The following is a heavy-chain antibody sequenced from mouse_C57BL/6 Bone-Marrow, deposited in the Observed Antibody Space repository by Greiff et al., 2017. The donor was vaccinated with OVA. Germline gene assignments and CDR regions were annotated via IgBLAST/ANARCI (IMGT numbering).Heavy chain of an antibody. D-gene: IGHD1-1*01. Sequence: EVQRVESGGGLVQPKGSLKLSCAASGFTFNTYAMHWVRQAPGKGLEWVARIRSKSSNYATYYADSVKDRFTISRDDSQSMLYLQMNNLKTEDTAMYYCVRENYGSRRHYAMDYWGQGTSVTVSS. CDR1: GFTFNTYA. V-gene: IGHV10-3*01. CDR3: VRENYGSRRHYAMDY. J-gene: IGHJ4*01. CDR2: IRSKSSNYAT.